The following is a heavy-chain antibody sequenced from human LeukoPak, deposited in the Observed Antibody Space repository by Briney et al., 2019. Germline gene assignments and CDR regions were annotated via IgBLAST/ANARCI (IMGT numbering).Heavy chain of an antibody. V-gene: IGHV3-7*05. CDR2: IKQNGSEK. CDR3: ATSGLVRGGDDY. CDR1: GFTFSSYW. Sequence: GGSLRLSCAGSGFTFSSYWMSWVRHAPGKGLEWVANIKQNGSEKYYLDSVKGRFTISRDNAKNSLYLQMNSLRAEDTALYYCATSGLVRGGDDYWGQGTLVTVSS. J-gene: IGHJ4*02. D-gene: IGHD3-10*01.